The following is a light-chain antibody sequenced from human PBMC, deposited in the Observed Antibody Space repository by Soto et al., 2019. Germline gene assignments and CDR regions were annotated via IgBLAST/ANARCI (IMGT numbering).Light chain of an antibody. CDR1: QSVSSSY. V-gene: IGKV3-20*01. CDR3: QQYGSSPRT. Sequence: EIVLTQSPGTLSLSPGERATLSCRASQSVSSSYLAWYQQKPGQAPRLLIYGASSRATGIPDRFSGSGSGTDFTLTISSLEPEDYAVYYCQQYGSSPRTFGQGTDVDI. J-gene: IGKJ1*01. CDR2: GAS.